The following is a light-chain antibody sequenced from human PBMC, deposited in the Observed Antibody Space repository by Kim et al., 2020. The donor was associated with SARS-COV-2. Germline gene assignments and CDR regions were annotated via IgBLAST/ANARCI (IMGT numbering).Light chain of an antibody. Sequence: SSELTQDPAVSVALGQTVRITCQGDSLRSYYASWYQQKPGQAPVLVIYGKNNRPSGIPDRFSGSSSGNTASLTITGAQAEDEADYYCNSRDSSGNPNV. J-gene: IGLJ6*01. CDR3: NSRDSSGNPNV. CDR1: SLRSYY. V-gene: IGLV3-19*01. CDR2: GKN.